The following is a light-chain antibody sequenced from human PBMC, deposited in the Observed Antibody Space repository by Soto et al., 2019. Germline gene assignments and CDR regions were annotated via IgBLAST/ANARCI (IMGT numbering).Light chain of an antibody. CDR3: QQYSNSPPFT. J-gene: IGKJ4*01. CDR2: GAS. V-gene: IGKV3-20*01. CDR1: QSVSTSY. Sequence: EIVLTQSPGTLSLSPGERATLSCRASQSVSTSYLAWYQQKPGQAPRLLIYGASSRATGIPARFSGSGSGTDFTLTISRLEPEDFAVYYCQQYSNSPPFTFGGGTKVEIK.